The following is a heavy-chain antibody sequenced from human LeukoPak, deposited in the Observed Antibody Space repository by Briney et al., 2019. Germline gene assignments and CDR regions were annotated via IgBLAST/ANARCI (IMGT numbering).Heavy chain of an antibody. V-gene: IGHV4-59*01. J-gene: IGHJ3*02. CDR3: ARGEWSGLKDGFNI. D-gene: IGHD3-3*01. CDR2: IYYSGSS. CDR1: GGSISSYY. Sequence: SETLSLTCSVSGGSISSYYWSWLRQTPRKGLEGIGYIYYSGSSDYNPSLKSRASISVDTSKNQFSLKLSSLTAADTAVYYCARGEWSGLKDGFNIWGPGTMVTVSS.